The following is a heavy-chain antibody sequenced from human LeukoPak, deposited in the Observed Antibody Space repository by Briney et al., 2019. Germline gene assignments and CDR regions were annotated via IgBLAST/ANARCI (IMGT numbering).Heavy chain of an antibody. CDR1: GFTVSSNY. D-gene: IGHD6-19*01. CDR2: IYSGGST. J-gene: IGHJ4*02. CDR3: ARGGAVAAFDY. V-gene: IGHV3-53*01. Sequence: PGGSLRLSCAASGFTVSSNYMSGVRQAPGKGLEWVSVIYSGGSTYYADSVKGRFTISRDNSKNTLYLQMNSLRAEDTAVYYCARGGAVAAFDYWGQGTLVTVSS.